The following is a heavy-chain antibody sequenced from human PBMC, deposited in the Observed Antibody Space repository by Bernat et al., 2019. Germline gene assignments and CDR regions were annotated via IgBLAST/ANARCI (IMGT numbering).Heavy chain of an antibody. CDR1: VFSLSSTAVG. CDR3: AHGSGWLFDH. D-gene: IGHD6-19*01. Sequence: QITLKESGPTLVKPTQTLTLTCTFSVFSLSSTAVGVGWIRQPPGKPLEWLALIYWNDDNKYSPSLKNRLSITKDTSGNQVVLTLTNVDPVDTATYFCAHGSGWLFDHWGPGTLVTVSS. J-gene: IGHJ4*02. CDR2: IYWNDDN. V-gene: IGHV2-5*01.